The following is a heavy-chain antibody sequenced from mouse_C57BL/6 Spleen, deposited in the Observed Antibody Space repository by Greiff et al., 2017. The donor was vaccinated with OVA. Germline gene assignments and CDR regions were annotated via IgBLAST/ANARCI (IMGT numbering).Heavy chain of an antibody. CDR3: ARGSYYDYAMDY. J-gene: IGHJ4*01. Sequence: QVTLKVSGAELVKPGASVKMSCKASGYTFTTYPIEWMKQNHGKSLEWIGNFHPYNDDTKYNEKFKGKATLTVEKSSSTVYLELSRLTSDDSAVYYCARGSYYDYAMDYWGQGTSVTVSS. V-gene: IGHV1-47*01. CDR2: FHPYNDDT. D-gene: IGHD2-4*01. CDR1: GYTFTTYP.